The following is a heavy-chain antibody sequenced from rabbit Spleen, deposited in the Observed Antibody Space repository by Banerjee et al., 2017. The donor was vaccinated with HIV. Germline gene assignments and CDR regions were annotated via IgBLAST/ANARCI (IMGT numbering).Heavy chain of an antibody. CDR2: VYGGLSGYS. Sequence: VPPRASLNLTCTPSGLHFSRSHCLPRLCQARGEGLEWIACVYGGLSGYSCDASWAKGRFTISKTSSTTVTLQMTSLTGGDTATWFGARGWSTGLDSYVDYFTLWGQGTLVTVS. CDR3: ARGWSTGLDSYVDYFTL. D-gene: IGHD6-1*01. V-gene: IGHV1S40*01. J-gene: IGHJ4*01. CDR1: GLHFSRSHC.